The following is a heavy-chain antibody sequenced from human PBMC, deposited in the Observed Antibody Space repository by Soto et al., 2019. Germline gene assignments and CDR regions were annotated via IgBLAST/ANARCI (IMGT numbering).Heavy chain of an antibody. J-gene: IGHJ4*02. D-gene: IGHD3-16*01. CDR3: ARGGLRYFDY. V-gene: IGHV3-7*05. Sequence: EVQLVESGGGLVQPGGSLRLSCAASEFTLIDYWMSWVRQAPGKGLEWVANIKHDGSETYYVDSVKGRFTISRDNAKNSLYLQMNSLRAEDTAVYYCARGGLRYFDYWGQATLLTVSS. CDR2: IKHDGSET. CDR1: EFTLIDYW.